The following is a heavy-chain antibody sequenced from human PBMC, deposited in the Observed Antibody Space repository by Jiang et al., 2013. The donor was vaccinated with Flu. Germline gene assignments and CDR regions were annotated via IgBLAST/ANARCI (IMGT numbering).Heavy chain of an antibody. CDR1: GGSISSYY. V-gene: IGHV4-59*08. Sequence: SLTCTVSGGSISSYYWSWIRQPPGKGLEWIGYIYYSGSTNYNPSLKSRVTISVDTSKNQFSLKLSSMTAADTAVYYCARRASSGWYYFDYWGQGTLVTVSS. CDR2: IYYSGST. J-gene: IGHJ4*02. CDR3: ARRASSGWYYFDY. D-gene: IGHD6-19*01.